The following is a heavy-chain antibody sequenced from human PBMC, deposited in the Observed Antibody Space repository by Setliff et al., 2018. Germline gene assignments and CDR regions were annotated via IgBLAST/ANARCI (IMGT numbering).Heavy chain of an antibody. J-gene: IGHJ5*01. CDR3: ERLVRYCTRTACQKVAGVES. V-gene: IGHV1-18*01. D-gene: IGHD1-26*01. Sequence: ASVKVSCKASGYTFSDYGISWVRLAPGQGLEWMGWISPYTGNTFYAPQFQGRVIMTTDTSTNTAYMDLRSLRSDDTAVYYCERLVRYCTRTACQKVAGVESWGQGTLVTVSS. CDR2: ISPYTGNT. CDR1: GYTFSDYG.